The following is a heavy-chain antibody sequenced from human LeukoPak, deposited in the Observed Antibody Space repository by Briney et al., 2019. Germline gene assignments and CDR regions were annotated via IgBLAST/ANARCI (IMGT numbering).Heavy chain of an antibody. CDR3: ARTLAAAGPPDDYYMDV. CDR1: GFTFSDYY. Sequence: GGSLRLSCAASGFTFSDYYMSWIRQAPGKGLEWVSYISSSGTTIYYADSVKGRFTISRDNAKNSLYLQMNSLRAEDTAVYYCARTLAAAGPPDDYYMDVWGKGTTVTISS. D-gene: IGHD6-13*01. CDR2: ISSSGTTI. V-gene: IGHV3-11*04. J-gene: IGHJ6*03.